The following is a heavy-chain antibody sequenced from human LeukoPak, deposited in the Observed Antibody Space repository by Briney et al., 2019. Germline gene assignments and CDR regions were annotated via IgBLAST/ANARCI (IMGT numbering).Heavy chain of an antibody. D-gene: IGHD3-9*01. CDR3: ARLGRDYDILTGYYHPPL. Sequence: SETLSLTCTVSGGSISSYYWSWIRQPPGKGLEWIGYIYYSGSTNYDPSLKSRVTISVDTSKNQFSLKLSSVTAADTAVYYCARLGRDYDILTGYYHPPLWGQGTLVTVSS. CDR1: GGSISSYY. CDR2: IYYSGST. J-gene: IGHJ4*02. V-gene: IGHV4-59*08.